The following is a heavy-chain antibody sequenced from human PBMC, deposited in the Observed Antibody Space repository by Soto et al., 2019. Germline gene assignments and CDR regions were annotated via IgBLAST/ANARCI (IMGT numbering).Heavy chain of an antibody. V-gene: IGHV4-59*01. CDR2: IYYSGST. D-gene: IGHD3-10*01. CDR3: ARVWGGAFDI. J-gene: IGHJ3*02. CDR1: GGSISSYD. Sequence: QVQLQESGQGLVKPSETLSLTCTVSGGSISSYDWSWIRQPPGKGLEWIGYIYYSGSTNYNPSLKSRVTISVDTSQNQFSLKLSSVTAADTSVYYCARVWGGAFDIWGQGTMVTVSS.